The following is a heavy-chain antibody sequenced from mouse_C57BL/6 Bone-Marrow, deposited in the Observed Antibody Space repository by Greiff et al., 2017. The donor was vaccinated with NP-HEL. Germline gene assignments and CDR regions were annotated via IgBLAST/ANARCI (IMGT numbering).Heavy chain of an antibody. J-gene: IGHJ3*01. CDR2: ISDGGSYT. CDR1: GFTFSSYA. CDR3: ARDYYGSSYGFAY. V-gene: IGHV5-4*01. Sequence: EVKLVESGGGLVKPGGSLKLSCAASGFTFSSYAMSWVRQTPEKRLEWVATISDGGSYTYYPDNVKGRFTISRDNAKNNLYLQMSHLKSEDTARYYCARDYYGSSYGFAYWGQGTLVTVSA. D-gene: IGHD1-1*01.